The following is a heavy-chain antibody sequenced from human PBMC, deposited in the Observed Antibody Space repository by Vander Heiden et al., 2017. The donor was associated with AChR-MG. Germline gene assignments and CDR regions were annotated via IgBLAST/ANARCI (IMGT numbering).Heavy chain of an antibody. Sequence: QVQLQQWGAGLLKPSETLSLTCAVYGGSFSGYYWSWIRQPPGKGLEWIGEINHSGSTNYNPSLKSRVTISVDTSKNQFSLKLSSVTAADTAVYYCARGPKELLRWLQLRGIDYWGQGTLVTVSS. D-gene: IGHD5-12*01. J-gene: IGHJ4*02. CDR3: ARGPKELLRWLQLRGIDY. V-gene: IGHV4-34*01. CDR1: GGSFSGYY. CDR2: INHSGST.